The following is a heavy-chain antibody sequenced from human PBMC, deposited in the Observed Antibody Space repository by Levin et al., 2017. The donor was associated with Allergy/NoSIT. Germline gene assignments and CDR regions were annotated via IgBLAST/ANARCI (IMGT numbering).Heavy chain of an antibody. J-gene: IGHJ6*02. CDR2: INPSGGST. Sequence: GESLKISCKASGYTFTSYYMHWVRQAPGQGLEWMGIINPSGGSTSYAQKFQGRVTMTRDTSTSTVYMELSSLRSEDTAVYYCARGGDGGITMVRVAYGMDVWGQGTTVTVSS. CDR1: GYTFTSYY. D-gene: IGHD3-10*01. CDR3: ARGGDGGITMVRVAYGMDV. V-gene: IGHV1-46*01.